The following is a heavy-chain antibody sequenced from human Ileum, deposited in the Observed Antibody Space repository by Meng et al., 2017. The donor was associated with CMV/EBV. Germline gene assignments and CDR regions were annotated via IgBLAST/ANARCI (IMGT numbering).Heavy chain of an antibody. CDR2: IIPIFGTA. CDR1: GGTFSSYA. V-gene: IGHV1-69*05. J-gene: IGHJ4*02. CDR3: AREEGQYSSSWHFDY. D-gene: IGHD6-13*01. Sequence: SVKVSCKASGGTFSSYAISWVRQAPGQGLEWMGGIIPIFGTANYAQKFQGRVTITTDESTSTAYMELSSLGSEDTAVYYCAREEGQYSSSWHFDYWGQGTLVTVSS.